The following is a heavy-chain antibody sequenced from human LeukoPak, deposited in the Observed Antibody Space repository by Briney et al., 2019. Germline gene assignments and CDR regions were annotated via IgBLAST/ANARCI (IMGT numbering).Heavy chain of an antibody. V-gene: IGHV4-59*01. D-gene: IGHD2-15*01. CDR2: IYYSGST. CDR3: ARTPRNFGCIDY. J-gene: IGHJ4*02. Sequence: PSETLSLTCTVSGGSISSYYWSWIRKPPGKGLEWIGYIYYSGSTNYNPSLKSRVTISVDTSKNHFSLKLSSMTAADTAVYYCARTPRNFGCIDYWGQGTLVTVSS. CDR1: GGSISSYY.